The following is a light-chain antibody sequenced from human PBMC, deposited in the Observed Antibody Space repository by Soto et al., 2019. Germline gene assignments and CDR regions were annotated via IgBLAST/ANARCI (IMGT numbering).Light chain of an antibody. V-gene: IGLV1-44*01. CDR3: AAWDDSRNGFVV. CDR2: GNN. CDR1: SSNIGSNT. Sequence: QPVLTQPPSASGTPGQTVTISCSGSSSNIGSNTVNWYQQLPGTAPKLLLYGNNKRPSGVPDRFSGSKSGTSATLAISGLQSEDESDYFCAAWDDSRNGFVVFGGGTKLTVL. J-gene: IGLJ2*01.